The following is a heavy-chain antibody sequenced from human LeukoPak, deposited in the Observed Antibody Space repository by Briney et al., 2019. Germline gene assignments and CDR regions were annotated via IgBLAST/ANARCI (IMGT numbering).Heavy chain of an antibody. CDR2: IYYSGST. CDR1: GGSISSYY. V-gene: IGHV4-59*01. CDR3: ARVRLGQLSFLYYYYYYYMDV. J-gene: IGHJ6*03. Sequence: PSETLSLTCTVSGGSISSYYWSWIRQPPGKGLEWIGYIYYSGSTNYNPPLKSRVTISVDTSKNQFSLKLSSVTAADTAVYYCARVRLGQLSFLYYYYYYYMDVWGKGTTVTVSS. D-gene: IGHD3-16*02.